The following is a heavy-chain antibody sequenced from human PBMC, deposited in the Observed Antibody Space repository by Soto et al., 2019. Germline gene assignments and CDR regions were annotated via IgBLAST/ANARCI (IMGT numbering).Heavy chain of an antibody. Sequence: SETLSLTCTVSGGSISSYYWSWIRQPPGKGLEWIGYIYYSVSTNYNPSLKSRVTISVDTSKNQFSLKLSSVTAADTAVYYCARLLRHNYYGMDVWGQGTTVT. D-gene: IGHD5-12*01. J-gene: IGHJ6*02. CDR3: ARLLRHNYYGMDV. CDR2: IYYSVST. CDR1: GGSISSYY. V-gene: IGHV4-59*08.